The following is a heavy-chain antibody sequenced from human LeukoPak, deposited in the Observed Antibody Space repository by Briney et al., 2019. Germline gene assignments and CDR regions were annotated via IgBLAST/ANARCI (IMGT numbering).Heavy chain of an antibody. CDR1: GYTFTSYY. CDR3: ARDFSRAYGPDAFDI. Sequence: ASVKVSCKASGYTFTSYYMHWVRQAPGQGLEWMGIINPSGGSTNYAQKLQGRVTMTTDTSTSTAYMELRSLRSDDTAVYYCARDFSRAYGPDAFDIWGQGTMVTVSS. CDR2: INPSGGST. D-gene: IGHD3-10*01. J-gene: IGHJ3*02. V-gene: IGHV1-46*01.